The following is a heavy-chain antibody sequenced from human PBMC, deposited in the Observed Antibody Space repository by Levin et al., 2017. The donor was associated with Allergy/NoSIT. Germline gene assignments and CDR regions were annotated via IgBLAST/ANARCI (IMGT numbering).Heavy chain of an antibody. D-gene: IGHD4-23*01. Sequence: GESLKISCQASGYSFTSFWFGWVRQRPGKGLEWMGLIFPSDSDTRVSPSFQGQIVMSVDKSISTAYLQWSSLKASDTAMYYCARRDSDGSNSFDYWGQGTLVTVSP. CDR1: GYSFTSFW. CDR3: ARRDSDGSNSFDY. V-gene: IGHV5-51*01. J-gene: IGHJ4*02. CDR2: IFPSDSDT.